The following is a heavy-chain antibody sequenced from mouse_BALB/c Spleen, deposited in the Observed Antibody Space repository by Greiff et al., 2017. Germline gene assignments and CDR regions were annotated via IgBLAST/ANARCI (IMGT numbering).Heavy chain of an antibody. D-gene: IGHD2-4*01. CDR1: GFTFTDYY. V-gene: IGHV7-3*02. Sequence: VMLVESGGGLVQPGGSLRLSCATSGFTFTDYYMSWVRQPPGKALEWLGFIRNKANGYTTEYSASVKGRFTISRDNSESILYLQMNTLRAEDSATYYCARQTMITFAYWGQGTLVTVSA. J-gene: IGHJ3*01. CDR2: IRNKANGYTT. CDR3: ARQTMITFAY.